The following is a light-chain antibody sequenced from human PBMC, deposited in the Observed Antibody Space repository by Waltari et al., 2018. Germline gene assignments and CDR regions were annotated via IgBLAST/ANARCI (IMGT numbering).Light chain of an antibody. CDR3: QQNNSFPRT. CDR2: ASS. J-gene: IGKJ4*01. CDR1: QGVSSW. V-gene: IGKV1-12*01. Sequence: DIQMTQSPSSVSASVGDRVTITCRAGQGVSSWLAWYQQKPGKAPNLLIYASSSLLSGVPSRFRGSGSGTDFTLTISNLQPEDFGTYYCQQNNSFPRTFGGGTKVEI.